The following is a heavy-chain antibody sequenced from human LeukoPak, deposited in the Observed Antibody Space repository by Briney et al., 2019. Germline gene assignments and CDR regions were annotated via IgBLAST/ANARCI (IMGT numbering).Heavy chain of an antibody. V-gene: IGHV3-7*04. D-gene: IGHD1-26*01. CDR2: IKEDGSAK. J-gene: IGHJ4*02. CDR3: ARDAEGGTYRY. Sequence: GGSLRLSCAASGFTFSASWMSWVRQAPGKGLEWVANIKEDGSAKYYVDSATGRFTISRDNAKNSLFLQMNSLRAEDTAVYYCARDAEGGTYRYWGQGTLVTVSS. CDR1: GFTFSASW.